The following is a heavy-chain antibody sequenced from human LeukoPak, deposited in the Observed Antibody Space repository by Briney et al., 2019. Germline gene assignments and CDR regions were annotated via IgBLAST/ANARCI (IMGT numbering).Heavy chain of an antibody. Sequence: GGSLRLSCAASGFTLSSNYMNWVSQAPGKGLEWVSIIYSGGSTYYADSVKGRFTISRDNSKNTLYLQMNSLRAEDTAVYYCARGYCSGDSCYPAPFDYWGEGSLVTVSS. CDR1: GFTLSSNY. CDR2: IYSGGST. CDR3: ARGYCSGDSCYPAPFDY. D-gene: IGHD2-15*01. J-gene: IGHJ4*02. V-gene: IGHV3-53*01.